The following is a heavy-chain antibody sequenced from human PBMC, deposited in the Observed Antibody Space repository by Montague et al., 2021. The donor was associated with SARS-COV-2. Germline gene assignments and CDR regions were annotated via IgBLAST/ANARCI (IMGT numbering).Heavy chain of an antibody. D-gene: IGHD2-2*01. CDR1: GGSISSSSYY. V-gene: IGHV4-39*07. CDR3: ARDGEVVGNWFDP. CDR2: IYYSGST. Sequence: SETLSLTCTVSGGSISSSSYYWGWIRQPPGKGLEWIGSIYYSGSTYYNPSLKSRATISVDTSKNQFSLKLSSVTAADTAVYYCARDGEVVGNWFDPWGQGTLVTVSS. J-gene: IGHJ5*02.